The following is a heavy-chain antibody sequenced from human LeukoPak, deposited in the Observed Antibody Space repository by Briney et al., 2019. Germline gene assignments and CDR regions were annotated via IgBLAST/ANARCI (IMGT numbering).Heavy chain of an antibody. Sequence: GGSLRLPCAASGFSFSRFYMSWVRQTPGKALEWISYIPTSGISVQYADSVRGRFTASRDDAMNSLHLQMDSLRVEDTAVYYCTRAEGLGPGAHFDQWGQGALVIVSS. V-gene: IGHV3-11*01. CDR2: IPTSGISV. CDR3: TRAEGLGPGAHFDQ. CDR1: GFSFSRFY. J-gene: IGHJ4*02.